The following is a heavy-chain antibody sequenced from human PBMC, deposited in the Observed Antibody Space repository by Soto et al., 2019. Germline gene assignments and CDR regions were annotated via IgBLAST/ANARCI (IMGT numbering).Heavy chain of an antibody. Sequence: QVQLQESGPGLVKPSGTLSLTCAVSGDSVSSPYYWCWVRQPPGKGLEWIGEVFHTGTTSYNPSLSSRVTISMDKSNNQFSLDLTSVTAAATAVYYCARSAGWYAVHSWGPGTLVIVSS. J-gene: IGHJ4*02. CDR2: VFHTGTT. D-gene: IGHD6-19*01. V-gene: IGHV4-4*02. CDR1: GDSVSSPYY. CDR3: ARSAGWYAVHS.